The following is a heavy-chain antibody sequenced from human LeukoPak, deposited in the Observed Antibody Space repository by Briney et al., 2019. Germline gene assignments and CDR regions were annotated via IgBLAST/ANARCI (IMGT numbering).Heavy chain of an antibody. Sequence: GASVKVSCKASGYTFTSYYMRWVRQAPGQGLEWMGIINPSGGSTSYAQKFQGRVTMTRDTSTSTVYMELSSLRSEDTAVYYCARDEDTDILTGYERFDYWGQGTLVTVSS. J-gene: IGHJ4*02. V-gene: IGHV1-46*01. CDR2: INPSGGST. D-gene: IGHD3-9*01. CDR1: GYTFTSYY. CDR3: ARDEDTDILTGYERFDY.